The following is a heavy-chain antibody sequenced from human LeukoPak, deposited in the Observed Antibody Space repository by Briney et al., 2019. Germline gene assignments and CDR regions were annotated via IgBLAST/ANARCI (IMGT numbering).Heavy chain of an antibody. CDR1: GFTFSSYW. V-gene: IGHV3-74*01. J-gene: IGHJ4*02. CDR3: AKDPSIAVAGTSIDY. Sequence: GGSLRLSCAASGFTFSSYWMHWVRQAPGKGLVWVSRINSDGSSTSYADSVKGRFTISRDNAKNTLYLQMNSLRAEDTAVYYCAKDPSIAVAGTSIDYWGQGTLVTVSS. D-gene: IGHD6-19*01. CDR2: INSDGSST.